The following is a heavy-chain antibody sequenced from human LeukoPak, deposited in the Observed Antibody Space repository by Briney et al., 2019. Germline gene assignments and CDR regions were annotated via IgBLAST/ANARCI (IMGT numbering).Heavy chain of an antibody. D-gene: IGHD3-16*01. Sequence: PVGSLRLSCAASGFTFSSYSMNWVRQAPGKGLEWVSSISSSSSYIYYADSVKGRFTISRDNAKNSLYLQMNSLRAEDTAVYYCARVGGKSSPFGYWGQGTLVTVSS. CDR2: ISSSSSYI. CDR3: ARVGGKSSPFGY. CDR1: GFTFSSYS. V-gene: IGHV3-21*01. J-gene: IGHJ4*02.